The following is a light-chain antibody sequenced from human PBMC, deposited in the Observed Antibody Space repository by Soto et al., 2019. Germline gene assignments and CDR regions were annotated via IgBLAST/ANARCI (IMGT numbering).Light chain of an antibody. CDR2: KAS. J-gene: IGKJ1*01. CDR3: QQYNSYST. CDR1: RSISGW. V-gene: IGKV1-5*03. Sequence: DIQMTQSPSTLSASVGDRVTIICRASRSISGWLAWYQQKPGKAPKLLIYKASILESGVPSRFSGSGSGTEFTLTISSLQPDDFATYYCQQYNSYSTFGQGTKVEI.